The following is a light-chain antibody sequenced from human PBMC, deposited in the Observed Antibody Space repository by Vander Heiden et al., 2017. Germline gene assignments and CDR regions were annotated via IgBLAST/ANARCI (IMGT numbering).Light chain of an antibody. V-gene: IGKV3-20*01. CDR3: QQYGSSPET. J-gene: IGKJ1*01. CDR1: QSVSSSY. CDR2: GAS. Sequence: EMVLTQSPGTLSLSPGERATLSCRASQSVSSSYLAWYQQKPGQAPRLLIYGASSRATGIPDRFSGSGSGTDFTLTISRLEPEDFAVYYCQQYGSSPETFGQGTRVEMK.